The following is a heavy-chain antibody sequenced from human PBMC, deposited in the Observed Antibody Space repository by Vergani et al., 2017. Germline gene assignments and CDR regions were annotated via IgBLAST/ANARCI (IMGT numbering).Heavy chain of an antibody. D-gene: IGHD3-10*01. CDR3: ARRMVRAVILDY. Sequence: QVTLRESGPALVKPTQTLTLTCTFSGFSLSTSGMCVSWIRQPPGKALEWLARIDWDDDKYYSTSLKTRLTISKDTSKNQVVLTMTNMDPVDTATYYCARRMVRAVILDYWGQGTLVTVSS. V-gene: IGHV2-70*15. J-gene: IGHJ4*02. CDR1: GFSLSTSGMC. CDR2: IDWDDDK.